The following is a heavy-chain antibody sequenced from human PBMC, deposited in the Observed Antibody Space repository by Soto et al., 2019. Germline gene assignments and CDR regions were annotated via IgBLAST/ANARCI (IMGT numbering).Heavy chain of an antibody. CDR3: AKRRGIYDSSGYYNWFDP. V-gene: IGHV4-38-2*01. J-gene: IGHJ5*02. CDR2: IYHSGST. Sequence: KTSETLSLTCAVSGYSISSGYYWVWIRQPPGKGLEWIGDIYHSGSTYYNPSLKSRVTISLDTSKNQFSLKLNSVTAADTAVYYCAKRRGIYDSSGYYNWFDPWGQGTLVTVSS. CDR1: GYSISSGYY. D-gene: IGHD3-22*01.